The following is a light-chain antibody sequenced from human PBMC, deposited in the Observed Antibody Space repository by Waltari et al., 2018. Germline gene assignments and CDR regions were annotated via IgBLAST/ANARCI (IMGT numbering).Light chain of an antibody. CDR2: GNS. V-gene: IGLV1-40*01. CDR3: QSYDSSLSGPWV. Sequence: QSVLTQPPSVSGAPGPRVTIPCTGSSSNLGAGYDVPWYQQLPGTAPKLLIYGNSNRPSGVPDRFSGSKSGTSASLAITGLQAEDEADYYCQSYDSSLSGPWVFGGGTKLTVL. CDR1: SSNLGAGYD. J-gene: IGLJ3*02.